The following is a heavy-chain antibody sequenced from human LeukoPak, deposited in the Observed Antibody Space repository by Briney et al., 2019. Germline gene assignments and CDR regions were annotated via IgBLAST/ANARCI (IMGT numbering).Heavy chain of an antibody. Sequence: PGGSLRLSCAASGFTFSSYEMNWVRQAPGKGLEWVSYISTTGSSIYYADSVKGRFTISRDNVKNLLYLQMNSLRAEDTAVHYCARVQRGIAVALDYWGQGTLATVSS. V-gene: IGHV3-48*03. D-gene: IGHD6-19*01. CDR2: ISTTGSSI. CDR3: ARVQRGIAVALDY. CDR1: GFTFSSYE. J-gene: IGHJ4*02.